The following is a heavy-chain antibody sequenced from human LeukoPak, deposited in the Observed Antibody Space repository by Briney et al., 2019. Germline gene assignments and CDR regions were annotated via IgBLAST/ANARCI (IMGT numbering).Heavy chain of an antibody. Sequence: GESLKISCKASGYSFSEYWIAWVRQMPGKGLEWMGIVYAGDSDTRYSPSFQGQVTISADQSTSTASLQWSSLKASDTAMYYCARRAVSRVVSTVDAFDYWAQGTLVTVSS. V-gene: IGHV5-51*01. CDR1: GYSFSEYW. J-gene: IGHJ4*02. CDR2: VYAGDSDT. CDR3: ARRAVSRVVSTVDAFDY. D-gene: IGHD2-8*02.